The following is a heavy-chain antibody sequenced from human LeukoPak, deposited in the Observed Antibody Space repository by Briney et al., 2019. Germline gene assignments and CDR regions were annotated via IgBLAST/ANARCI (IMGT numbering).Heavy chain of an antibody. V-gene: IGHV4-59*01. CDR3: AKESRRGWRYYFDY. CDR2: IYYRGIA. J-gene: IGHJ4*02. CDR1: GGSISSCY. D-gene: IGHD2-15*01. Sequence: SETLSLTCTVSGGSISSCYWSWIRQPPGKGLEWIGYIYYRGIANYNPSLKSRVTISVDTSKNQFSLKLSSVTAADTAVYYCAKESRRGWRYYFDYWGQGTLVTVSS.